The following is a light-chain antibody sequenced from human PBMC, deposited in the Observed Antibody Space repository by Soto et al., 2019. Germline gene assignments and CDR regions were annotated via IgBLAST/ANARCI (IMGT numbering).Light chain of an antibody. CDR1: TSDVGGYNY. CDR3: LSKTSTISYV. CDR2: EVS. Sequence: QSVLTPPASVSGSPGQSIAISCTGTTSDVGGYNYVSWYQQHPGKVPKLLIHEVSNRPSGVSNRFSGSKSGNTASLTISGLQAEDEADYYCLSKTSTISYVFGTGTKVTVL. V-gene: IGLV2-14*01. J-gene: IGLJ1*01.